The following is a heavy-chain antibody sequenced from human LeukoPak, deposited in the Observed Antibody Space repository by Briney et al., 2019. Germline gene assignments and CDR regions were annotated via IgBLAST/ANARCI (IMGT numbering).Heavy chain of an antibody. J-gene: IGHJ5*02. D-gene: IGHD3-10*01. CDR1: GGSTSSGGYS. V-gene: IGHV4-30-2*01. CDR2: IYHSGST. CDR3: ARGGDYGSGSYYNVGWFDP. Sequence: SETLSLTCAVSGGSTSSGGYSWSWIRQPPGKGLEWIGYIYHSGSTYYDPSLKSRVTISVDRSKNQFSLKLSSVTAADTAVYYCARGGDYGSGSYYNVGWFDPWGQGTLVTVSS.